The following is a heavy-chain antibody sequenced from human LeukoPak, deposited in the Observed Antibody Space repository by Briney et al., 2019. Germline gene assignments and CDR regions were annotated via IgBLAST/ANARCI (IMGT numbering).Heavy chain of an antibody. V-gene: IGHV3-30*18. CDR2: ISYDGSNK. J-gene: IGHJ6*03. CDR3: AKDGITIFGVVIYYYYYMDV. Sequence: GGSLRLSCAASGFTFSSYGMHWVRQAPGKGLEWGAVISYDGSNKYYADSVKGRFTISRANSKTTLYLQMNSLRAEDTAVYYCAKDGITIFGVVIYYYYYMDVWGKGTTVTVSS. CDR1: GFTFSSYG. D-gene: IGHD3-3*01.